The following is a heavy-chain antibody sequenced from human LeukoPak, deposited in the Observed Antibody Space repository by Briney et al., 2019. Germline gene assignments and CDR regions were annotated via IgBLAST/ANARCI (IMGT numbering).Heavy chain of an antibody. CDR1: GGSISSGGYY. J-gene: IGHJ1*01. V-gene: IGHV4-31*03. CDR2: IYYSGST. Sequence: SETLSLTCTVSGGSISSGGYYWSWIRQHPGKGLEWIGYIYYSGSTYYNPSLKSRVTISVDTSKNQFSLKLSSVTAADTAVYYCAGRTVTESNGYFQQWGQGTLVTVSS. CDR3: AGRTVTESNGYFQQ. D-gene: IGHD4-17*01.